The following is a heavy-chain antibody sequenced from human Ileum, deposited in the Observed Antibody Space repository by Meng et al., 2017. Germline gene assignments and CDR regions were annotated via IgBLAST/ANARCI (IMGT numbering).Heavy chain of an antibody. V-gene: IGHV3-53*04. D-gene: IGHD2-2*01. CDR2: IYSDGRT. CDR1: GFIVSSNY. CDR3: ATLKLSSIRMDQTFDY. J-gene: IGHJ4*02. Sequence: GGSLRLSCAASGFIVSSNYMSWVRQAPGKGLEWVSVIYSDGRTFYADSVKGRFTISRHNSVNTLYLQINSLRTEDTAVYYCATLKLSSIRMDQTFDYWGQGTLVTVSS.